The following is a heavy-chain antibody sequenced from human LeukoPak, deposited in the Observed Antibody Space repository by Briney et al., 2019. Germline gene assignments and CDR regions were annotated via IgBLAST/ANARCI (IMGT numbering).Heavy chain of an antibody. Sequence: KASETLSLTCTVSGGSISSSSYYWGWIRQPPGKGLEWIGSIYYSGSTYYNPSLKSRVTISVDTSKNQFSLKLSSVTAADTAVYYCAKTHVDTAMVTLQLYNFDYWGRGTLVTVSS. CDR3: AKTHVDTAMVTLQLYNFDY. D-gene: IGHD5-18*01. CDR2: IYYSGST. V-gene: IGHV4-39*01. CDR1: GGSISSSSYY. J-gene: IGHJ4*02.